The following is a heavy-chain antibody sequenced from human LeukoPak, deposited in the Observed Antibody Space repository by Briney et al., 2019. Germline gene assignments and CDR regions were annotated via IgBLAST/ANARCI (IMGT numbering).Heavy chain of an antibody. V-gene: IGHV3-11*04. J-gene: IGHJ4*02. D-gene: IGHD3-9*01. CDR3: ARVENFDWLFDY. CDR2: IRSSGSSGSTI. Sequence: GGSLRLSCAASGFTVSSNYMSWVRQAPGKGLEWVSYIRSSGSSGSTIYYADSVKGRFTISRDNAKNSLYLQMNSLRAEDTAVYYCARVENFDWLFDYWGQGTLVTVSS. CDR1: GFTVSSNY.